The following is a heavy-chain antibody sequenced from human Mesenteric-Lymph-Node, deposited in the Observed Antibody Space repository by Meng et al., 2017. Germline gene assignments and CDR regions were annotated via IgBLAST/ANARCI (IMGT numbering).Heavy chain of an antibody. V-gene: IGHV1-18*01. D-gene: IGHD3-22*01. J-gene: IGHJ4*02. Sequence: QVRLVQSGAEVKKPGAAMKVSCKASGYTFTNYGISWVRQAPRQGLEWMGWISAYNGNTNYAQKLQGRVTMTTDTSMSTAYMELRSLRSDDTAVYYCARVSDDYDRTGYYNFDYWGQGTLVTVSS. CDR2: ISAYNGNT. CDR1: GYTFTNYG. CDR3: ARVSDDYDRTGYYNFDY.